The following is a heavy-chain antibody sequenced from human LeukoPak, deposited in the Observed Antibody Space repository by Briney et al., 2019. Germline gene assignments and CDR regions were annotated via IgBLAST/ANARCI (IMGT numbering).Heavy chain of an antibody. D-gene: IGHD3-22*01. V-gene: IGHV1-2*02. CDR3: ARGPMEVRLYYYDSSGYYGY. J-gene: IGHJ4*02. CDR2: IYPNSGGT. CDR1: GYTFTGYY. Sequence: ASVKVSCKASGYTFTGYYMHWLRQSPGQGLGWMGWIYPNSGGTNYAQKFQGRVTMTRDTSISTAYMELSRLRSDDTAVYYCARGPMEVRLYYYDSSGYYGYWGQGTLVTVSS.